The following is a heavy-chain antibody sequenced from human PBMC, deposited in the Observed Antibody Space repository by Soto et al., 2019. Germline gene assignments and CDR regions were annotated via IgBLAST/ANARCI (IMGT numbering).Heavy chain of an antibody. CDR3: AKDRSYSSSSFDY. D-gene: IGHD6-6*01. CDR1: GFTFDDYA. CDR2: ISWNSGSI. Sequence: SLRLYCAASGFTFDDYAMHWVRQAPGKGLEWVSGISWNSGSIGYADSVKGRFTISRDNAKNSLYLQMNSLRAEDTALYYCAKDRSYSSSSFDYWGQATLLTV. V-gene: IGHV3-9*01. J-gene: IGHJ4*02.